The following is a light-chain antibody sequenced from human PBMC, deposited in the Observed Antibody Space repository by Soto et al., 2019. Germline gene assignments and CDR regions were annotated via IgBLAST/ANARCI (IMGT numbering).Light chain of an antibody. J-gene: IGKJ1*01. CDR3: QQRSDSIT. Sequence: VVMTQSPGTLSVSPGEGVTLSCRASQSVGNTLAWYQQKPGQAPRLLIFGASTRVTGIPARFSGSGSGADFTLTIGSLEPEDFAVYYCQQRSDSITFGQGTKVDI. CDR1: QSVGNT. V-gene: IGKV3-11*01. CDR2: GAS.